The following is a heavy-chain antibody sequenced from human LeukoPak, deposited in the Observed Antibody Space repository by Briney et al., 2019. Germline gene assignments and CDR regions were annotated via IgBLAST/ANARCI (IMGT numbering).Heavy chain of an antibody. CDR3: ARGTPYSSGHDAFDI. CDR1: GFTFSSYD. CDR2: IGTAGDT. D-gene: IGHD6-19*01. J-gene: IGHJ3*02. V-gene: IGHV3-13*01. Sequence: GGSLRLSCAASGFTFSSYDMHWVSQATGKGLEWVSAIGTAGDTYYPGSVKGRFTISRENAKNSLYLQMNSLRAGDTAVYYCARGTPYSSGHDAFDIWGQGTMVTVSS.